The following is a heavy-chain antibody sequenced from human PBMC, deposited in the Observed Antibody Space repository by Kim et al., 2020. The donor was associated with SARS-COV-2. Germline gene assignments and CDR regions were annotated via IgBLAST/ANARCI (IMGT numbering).Heavy chain of an antibody. D-gene: IGHD3-16*01. V-gene: IGHV6-1*01. Sequence: DYAISVKSRRTINSDTAKNQFSLQLSSVTPEDTAVYYCAREGGRPYYMDVWGKGTTVTVSS. J-gene: IGHJ6*03. CDR3: AREGGRPYYMDV.